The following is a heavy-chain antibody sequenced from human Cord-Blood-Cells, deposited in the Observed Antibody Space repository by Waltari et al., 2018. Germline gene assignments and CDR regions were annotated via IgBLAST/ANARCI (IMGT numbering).Heavy chain of an antibody. CDR2: IYYSGST. CDR1: GGSLSVYY. D-gene: IGHD3-10*01. CDR3: ARGPPRGVFDY. V-gene: IGHV4-59*01. Sequence: QVQLQESGPGLVKPSETPSLPCTVSGGSLSVYYWSWIRQPPGKGQEWIGYIYYSGSTNYNPSLKSRVTISVDTSKNQFSLKLSSVTAADTAVYYCARGPPRGVFDYWGQGTLVTVSS. J-gene: IGHJ4*02.